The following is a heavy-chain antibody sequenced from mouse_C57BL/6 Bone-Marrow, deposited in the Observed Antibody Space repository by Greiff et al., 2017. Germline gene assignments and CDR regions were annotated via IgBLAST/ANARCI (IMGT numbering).Heavy chain of an antibody. CDR1: GYTFTSYW. V-gene: IGHV1-72*01. CDR3: ARYHCDYDLYAMDY. CDR2: IDPFSGGT. Sequence: QVQLQQPGAELVKPGASVKLSCKASGYTFTSYWMHWVKQRPGRGLEWIGRIDPFSGGTKYNEKFKSKATLTVDKPSSTAYMQLSSLTSEDSAVYYCARYHCDYDLYAMDYWGQGTSVTVSS. D-gene: IGHD2-4*01. J-gene: IGHJ4*01.